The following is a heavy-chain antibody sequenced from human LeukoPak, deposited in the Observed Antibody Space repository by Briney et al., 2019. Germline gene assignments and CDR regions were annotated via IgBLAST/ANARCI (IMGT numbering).Heavy chain of an antibody. CDR1: GYTFTSYG. V-gene: IGHV1-18*01. CDR2: ISAYNGNT. Sequence: ASVKVSCKASGYTFTSYGISWVRQAPGQGLEWMGWISAYNGNTNYAQKLQGRVTMTTDTSTSTAYMELRSLRSDDTAVYYCARVLITFGGVIVEDYWGQGTLVTVS. J-gene: IGHJ4*02. CDR3: ARVLITFGGVIVEDY. D-gene: IGHD3-16*02.